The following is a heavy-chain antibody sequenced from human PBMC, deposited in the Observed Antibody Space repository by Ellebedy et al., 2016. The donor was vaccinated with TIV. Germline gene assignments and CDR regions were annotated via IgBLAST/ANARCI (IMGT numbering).Heavy chain of an antibody. CDR2: IRSSSSYI. Sequence: GESLKISCTASGSTFNTYSMNWVRQAPGEGLEWVSSIRSSSSYISFTDSVKGRFTVFRDNAMSSLYLQMNNLRGEDTAIYYCARSPGEWSLYDWFDPWGPGTLVTVSS. V-gene: IGHV3-21*06. CDR1: GSTFNTYS. D-gene: IGHD3-3*01. CDR3: ARSPGEWSLYDWFDP. J-gene: IGHJ5*02.